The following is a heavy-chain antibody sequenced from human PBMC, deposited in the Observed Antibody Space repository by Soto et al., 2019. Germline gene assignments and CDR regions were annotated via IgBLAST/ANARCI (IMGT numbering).Heavy chain of an antibody. D-gene: IGHD5-12*01. CDR3: AKGDNLGPKTGYAFDP. J-gene: IGHJ5*02. CDR2: TYFRSKWYN. V-gene: IGHV6-1*01. Sequence: SQTLSLTCAVSGDSVSSNTASWNWIRQSPSRGLEWLGRTYFRSKWYNDYAVSVKSRIIINPDTSNNQFSLQLNSVTPEDTAVYFCAKGDNLGPKTGYAFDPWGQGIMVTVSS. CDR1: GDSVSSNTAS.